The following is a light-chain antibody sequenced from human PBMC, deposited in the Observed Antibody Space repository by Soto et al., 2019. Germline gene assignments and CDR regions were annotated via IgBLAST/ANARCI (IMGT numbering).Light chain of an antibody. J-gene: IGKJ4*01. CDR1: RGIGST. Sequence: EVVMTQSPATLSVSPGERATLSCRASRGIGSTLAWYQQTPGQTPRLLIYDTSTRATGVPGRFIGSWSGTEFLLTITRLHSEDFAIYYCQHYVTWPLAFGGGTRVENK. CDR2: DTS. V-gene: IGKV3-15*01. CDR3: QHYVTWPLA.